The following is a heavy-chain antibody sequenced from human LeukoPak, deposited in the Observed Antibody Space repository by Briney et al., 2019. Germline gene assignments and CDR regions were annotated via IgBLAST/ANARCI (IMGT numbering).Heavy chain of an antibody. CDR1: GFTFSDYY. CDR3: ARDGRRPRIAVSGSDY. Sequence: GSLRLSCAASGFTFSDYYMSWIRQAPGKGLEWVSYISSSGSTIYYADSVKGRFTISRDNAKNSLYLQMDSLTLEDTAVYYCARDGRRPRIAVSGSDYWGQGTLVTVSS. V-gene: IGHV3-11*04. J-gene: IGHJ4*02. CDR2: ISSSGSTI. D-gene: IGHD6-19*01.